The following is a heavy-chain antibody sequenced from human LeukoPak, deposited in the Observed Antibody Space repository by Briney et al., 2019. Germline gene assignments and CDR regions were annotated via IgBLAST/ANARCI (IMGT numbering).Heavy chain of an antibody. V-gene: IGHV4-39*07. CDR1: GGSISTSNYY. CDR3: ARPGAGYYYDSRSKGFDY. CDR2: IFYSGST. Sequence: PSETLSLTCTVSGGSISTSNYYWGWIRQPPGKGLEWIGNIFYSGSTYYSPSLTSRVTITIDTSKNQFSLKLNSVTAADTAMYYCARPGAGYYYDSRSKGFDYWGQGALVTVSS. J-gene: IGHJ4*02. D-gene: IGHD3-22*01.